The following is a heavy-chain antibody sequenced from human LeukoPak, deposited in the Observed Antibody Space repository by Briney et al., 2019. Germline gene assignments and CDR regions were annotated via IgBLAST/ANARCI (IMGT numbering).Heavy chain of an antibody. Sequence: ASVKVSCKASGYTFTSYGISWVRQAPGQGLEWMGWISAYNGNTNYAQKLQGRVTMTTDTSTSTAYMELRSLRSDDTAVYYCARDVALWFGELLITGDYWGQGTLVTVSS. CDR1: GYTFTSYG. V-gene: IGHV1-18*01. D-gene: IGHD3-10*01. CDR3: ARDVALWFGELLITGDY. CDR2: ISAYNGNT. J-gene: IGHJ4*02.